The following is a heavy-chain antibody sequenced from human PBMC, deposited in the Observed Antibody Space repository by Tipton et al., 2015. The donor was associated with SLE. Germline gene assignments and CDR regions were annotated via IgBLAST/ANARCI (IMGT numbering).Heavy chain of an antibody. CDR2: IFHSGST. V-gene: IGHV4-38-2*02. D-gene: IGHD3-16*01. CDR3: AAFFGGNPVNY. CDR1: GYSISSGYY. J-gene: IGHJ4*02. Sequence: TLSLTCTVSGYSISSGYYWGWIRQPPGKGLEWIASIFHSGSTYFNPSLKSRVTISVDTSRNQFSLNLSSATAADTAVYYCAAFFGGNPVNYWGQGALVTASS.